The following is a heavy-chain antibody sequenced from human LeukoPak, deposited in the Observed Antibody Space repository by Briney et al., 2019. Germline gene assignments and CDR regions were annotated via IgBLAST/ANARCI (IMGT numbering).Heavy chain of an antibody. CDR1: GFTFSDYY. Sequence: GGSLRLSCAASGFTFSDYYMSWIRQAPGKGLEWVSYISSSGSTIYYADSVKGRFTISRDNAKNSLYLQMNSLRAEDTAVYYCAKDRQGYSYGINWFDPWGQGTLVTVSS. D-gene: IGHD5-18*01. CDR3: AKDRQGYSYGINWFDP. V-gene: IGHV3-11*01. J-gene: IGHJ5*02. CDR2: ISSSGSTI.